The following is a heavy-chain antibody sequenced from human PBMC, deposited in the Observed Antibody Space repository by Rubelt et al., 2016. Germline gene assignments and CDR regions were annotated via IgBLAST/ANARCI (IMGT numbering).Heavy chain of an antibody. D-gene: IGHD3-3*01. V-gene: IGHV4-4*02. CDR2: IYHSGST. CDR3: ARQQMISGVVTPHDYFDY. J-gene: IGHJ4*02. Sequence: QVQLQESGPGLVKPSGTLSLTCAVSGGSISSSNWWSWVRQPPGKGLEWIGAIYHSGSTTYNPSPKRSVPIAVARSKTACARKLGSWTAADTAVYYCARQQMISGVVTPHDYFDYWGQGTLVTVSS. CDR1: GGSISSSNW.